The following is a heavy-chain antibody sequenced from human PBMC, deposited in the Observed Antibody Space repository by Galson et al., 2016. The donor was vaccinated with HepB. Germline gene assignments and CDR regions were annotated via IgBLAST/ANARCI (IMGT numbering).Heavy chain of an antibody. D-gene: IGHD5-24*01. CDR2: IKSKSDGGTT. Sequence: SLRLSCAASGLTFSNFWMSWIRQAPGKGLEWVGRIKSKSDGGTTDYGATVKGRFSISGDESKNTLYLQMNSLQTEDTAVYYCHLQAPDSWGQGTLVTVSS. J-gene: IGHJ4*02. V-gene: IGHV3-15*01. CDR3: HLQAPDS. CDR1: GLTFSNFW.